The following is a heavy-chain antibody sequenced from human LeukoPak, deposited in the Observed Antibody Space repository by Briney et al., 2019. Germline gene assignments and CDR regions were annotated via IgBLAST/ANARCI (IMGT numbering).Heavy chain of an antibody. CDR1: GGSISGYY. J-gene: IGHJ4*02. CDR3: ARESYYDSSGRLYYFDY. Sequence: SETLSLTCTVSGGSISGYYWSWIRQHPGKGLEWIGYIYYSGSTYYNPSLKSRVTISVDTSKNQFSLKLSSVTAADTAVYYCARESYYDSSGRLYYFDYWGQGTLVTVSS. CDR2: IYYSGST. V-gene: IGHV4-31*03. D-gene: IGHD3-22*01.